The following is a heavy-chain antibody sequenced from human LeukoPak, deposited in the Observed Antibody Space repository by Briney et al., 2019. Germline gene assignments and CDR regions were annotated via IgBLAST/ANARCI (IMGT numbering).Heavy chain of an antibody. V-gene: IGHV3-23*01. CDR2: ISGSGGST. J-gene: IGHJ4*02. CDR1: GFTFSSYA. D-gene: IGHD3-10*01. Sequence: PGGSLRLSCAASGFTFSSYAMSWVRQAPGKGLEWVSAISGSGGSTYYADSMKGRFTISRDNSKNTLYLQMNSLRAEDTAVYYCANLPLTITMVRGVMRPYYFDYWGQGTLVTVSS. CDR3: ANLPLTITMVRGVMRPYYFDY.